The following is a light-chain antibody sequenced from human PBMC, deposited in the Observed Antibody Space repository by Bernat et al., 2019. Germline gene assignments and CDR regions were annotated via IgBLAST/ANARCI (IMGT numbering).Light chain of an antibody. CDR2: RDN. V-gene: IGLV1-44*01. CDR3: AAWDDSLTGWL. CDR1: SSNIGTNT. J-gene: IGLJ3*02. Sequence: QSVLTQPPSASGTPRQRVTISCSGSSSNIGTNTVNWYQQLPGTAPKVLIYRDNQRPSGVPDRFSGSKSGTSASLAISGLQSEDEADYYCAAWDDSLTGWLFGGGTKLTVL.